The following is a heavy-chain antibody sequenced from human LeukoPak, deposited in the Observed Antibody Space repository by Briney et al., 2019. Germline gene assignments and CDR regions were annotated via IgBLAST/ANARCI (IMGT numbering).Heavy chain of an antibody. CDR3: ARHGGVIAGTTPSYYYYGMDV. V-gene: IGHV4-31*03. D-gene: IGHD1-20*01. J-gene: IGHJ6*02. CDR2: IYYSGST. Sequence: SETLSLTCTVSGGSISSGGYYWSWLRQHPGKGLEWLGYIYYSGSTYYNPSLKSRVTISVDTSKNQFSLKLSSVTAADTAVYYCARHGGVIAGTTPSYYYYGMDVWGQGTTVTVSS. CDR1: GGSISSGGYY.